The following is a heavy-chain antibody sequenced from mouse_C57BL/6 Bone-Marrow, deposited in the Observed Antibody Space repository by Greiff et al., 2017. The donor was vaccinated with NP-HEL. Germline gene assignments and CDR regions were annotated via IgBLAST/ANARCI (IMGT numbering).Heavy chain of an antibody. CDR3: AKHSYYSWYFDV. V-gene: IGHV2-9*01. J-gene: IGHJ1*03. CDR2: LWGGGST. CDR1: GFSLTSYG. Sequence: VQLKESGPGLVAPSQSLSITCTVSGFSLTSYGVDWVRQPPGQGLEWLGVLWGGGSTNYYSALMSRLSISKDNSKSQVFLKMNRLQTDDTAMYYCAKHSYYSWYFDVWGTGTTVTVSS. D-gene: IGHD2-12*01.